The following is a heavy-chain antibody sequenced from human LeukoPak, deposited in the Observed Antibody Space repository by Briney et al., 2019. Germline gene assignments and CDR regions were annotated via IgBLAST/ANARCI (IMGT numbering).Heavy chain of an antibody. CDR3: ARTGGYGTSNNWFDP. CDR2: ISSSGFT. Sequence: GGSLRLSCAASGFTFSSYSMNWVRQAPGKGLQWVSSISSSGFTYYADSTKGRFTISRDDAKNSLYLQMNSLRVEDTAVYHCARTGGYGTSNNWFDPWGQGTLVTVSS. CDR1: GFTFSSYS. J-gene: IGHJ5*02. V-gene: IGHV3-21*01. D-gene: IGHD5-12*01.